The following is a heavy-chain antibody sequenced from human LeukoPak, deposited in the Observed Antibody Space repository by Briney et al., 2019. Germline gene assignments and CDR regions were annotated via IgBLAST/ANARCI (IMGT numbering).Heavy chain of an antibody. CDR1: GYTFTGYY. CDR3: ARESDCGGDCRDAFDI. V-gene: IGHV1-2*04. CDR2: INPNSGGT. Sequence: GASVKVSCKASGYTFTGYYMHWVRQAPGQGLEWMGWINPNSGGTNYAQKFQGWVTMTRDTSISTAYMELSRLRSDDTAVYYCARESDCGGDCRDAFDIWGKGTMVTVSS. J-gene: IGHJ3*02. D-gene: IGHD2-21*02.